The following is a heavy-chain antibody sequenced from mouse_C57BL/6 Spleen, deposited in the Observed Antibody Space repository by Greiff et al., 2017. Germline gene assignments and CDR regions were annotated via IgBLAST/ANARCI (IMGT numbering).Heavy chain of an antibody. D-gene: IGHD3-3*01. CDR2: IDPANGNT. CDR1: GFNFKNTY. J-gene: IGHJ1*03. V-gene: IGHV14-3*01. Sequence: VQLQQSVAELVRPGASVKLSCTASGFNFKNTYMHWVKQRPEQGLEWIGRIDPANGNTNSAPKFQGKATITADTSSNTAYLQLSSLASEDTAICDCARGDLWYFDVWGTGTTVTVSS. CDR3: ARGDLWYFDV.